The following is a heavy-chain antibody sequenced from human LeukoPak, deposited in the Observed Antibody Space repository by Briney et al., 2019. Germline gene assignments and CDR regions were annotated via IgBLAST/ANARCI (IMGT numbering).Heavy chain of an antibody. CDR1: GFTFSSYA. CDR3: AKVQLGYYYDSSEIGYYFDY. D-gene: IGHD3-22*01. J-gene: IGHJ4*02. CDR2: ISGSGGST. V-gene: IGHV3-23*01. Sequence: GGSLRLSCAASGFTFSSYAMSWVRQAPGKGLEWVSAISGSGGSTYYADSVKGRFTISRDNSKNTLYLQMNSLRAEDTAVYYCAKVQLGYYYDSSEIGYYFDYWGQGTLVTVSS.